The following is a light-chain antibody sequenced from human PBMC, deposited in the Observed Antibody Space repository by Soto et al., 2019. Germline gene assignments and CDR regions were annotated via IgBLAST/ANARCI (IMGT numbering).Light chain of an antibody. V-gene: IGKV4-1*01. Sequence: DIVMTQSPDSLAVSLGERATINCKSSQSVLHSSNNKNFLAWYQQKPGQPPKLLIYWASTRESGVPDRFSGSGSGTEFTLTVSGLQAEDVAVYYCQQYYSTPLTFGGGTKVEIK. CDR1: QSVLHSSNNKNF. J-gene: IGKJ4*01. CDR2: WAS. CDR3: QQYYSTPLT.